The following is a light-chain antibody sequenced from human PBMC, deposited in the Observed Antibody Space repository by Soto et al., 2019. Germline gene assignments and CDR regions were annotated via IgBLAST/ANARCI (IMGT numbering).Light chain of an antibody. CDR1: QSIGRY. Sequence: EIMMTQSPATLSVSPGERATLSCRASQSIGRYLVWYQQKPGQAPRLLIYAASTRATGVRARFSGSGSGTVSTLTISRQEPEDVSVYCCQQYAGPLITFGHGTRLEVK. CDR3: QQYAGPLIT. V-gene: IGKV3-15*01. CDR2: AAS. J-gene: IGKJ5*01.